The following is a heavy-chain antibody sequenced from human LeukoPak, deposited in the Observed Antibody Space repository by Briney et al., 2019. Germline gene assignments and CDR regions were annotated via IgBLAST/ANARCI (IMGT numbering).Heavy chain of an antibody. J-gene: IGHJ4*02. Sequence: GGSLRLSCAASGFTFSGYDTHWIRQAPGKGVEWGALIRSDGSDKYYADSVKGRFTISRDNSKNTVFLQMNSLRAEDTAVYYCAKDIAAAGGPCAYWGRGTPVTVSS. D-gene: IGHD6-13*01. V-gene: IGHV3-30*02. CDR1: GFTFSGYD. CDR3: AKDIAAAGGPCAY. CDR2: IRSDGSDK.